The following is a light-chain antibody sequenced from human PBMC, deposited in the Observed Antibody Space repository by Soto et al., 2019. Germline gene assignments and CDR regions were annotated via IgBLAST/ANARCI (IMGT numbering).Light chain of an antibody. CDR1: QSVTSNN. J-gene: IGKJ5*01. CDR3: QHYVSPPIT. Sequence: EIVLTQSPGTLSLSPGERATLSCRASQSVTSNNLAWYQQKPGQAPRLLIYGASSRATGIPDRFSGSGPGTDFTLTISRLEPEDFAVYYCQHYVSPPITFGQGTRLEIK. CDR2: GAS. V-gene: IGKV3-20*01.